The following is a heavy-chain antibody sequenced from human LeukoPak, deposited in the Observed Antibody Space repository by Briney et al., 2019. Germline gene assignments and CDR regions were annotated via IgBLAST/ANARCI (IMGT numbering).Heavy chain of an antibody. D-gene: IGHD3-10*01. CDR2: LYHSGST. CDR3: ARESWWFGELLSHYFFDY. J-gene: IGHJ4*02. V-gene: IGHV4-38-2*02. CDR1: GYSISSGYY. Sequence: SETLSLTCAVSGYSISSGYYWGWIRHPPGKGLEWIASLYHSGSTYYNPSLKSRATISVDTSKNPFSLKVSSVTAADTAVYYCARESWWFGELLSHYFFDYWGQGTLVTVSS.